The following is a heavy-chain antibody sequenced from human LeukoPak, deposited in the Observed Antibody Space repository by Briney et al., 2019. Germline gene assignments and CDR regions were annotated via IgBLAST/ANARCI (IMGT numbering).Heavy chain of an antibody. J-gene: IGHJ4*02. Sequence: SETLSLTCAVYGGSFSGYYWSWIRQPPGKGLEWIGEINHSGSTNYNPSLKSRVTISVDTSKNQFSLRLSSVTAADTAVYYCARGRLDYDFWSGYYTGNRIYFDYWDQGTLVTVSS. CDR2: INHSGST. CDR3: ARGRLDYDFWSGYYTGNRIYFDY. D-gene: IGHD3-3*01. V-gene: IGHV4-34*01. CDR1: GGSFSGYY.